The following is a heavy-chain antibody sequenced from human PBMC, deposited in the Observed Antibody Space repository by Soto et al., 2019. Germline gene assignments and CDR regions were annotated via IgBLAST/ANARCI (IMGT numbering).Heavy chain of an antibody. J-gene: IGHJ4*02. CDR2: ISYDGSNK. CDR3: AKAREGGGNLPVFDY. Sequence: QVQVVESGGGVVQPGRSLRLSCAASGFTFSSYGMHWVRQAPGKGLEWVAVISYDGSNKYYADSVKGRFTISRDNSKNTLYLQMNSLRAEDTAVYYCAKAREGGGNLPVFDYWGQGTLVTVSS. V-gene: IGHV3-30*18. D-gene: IGHD2-15*01. CDR1: GFTFSSYG.